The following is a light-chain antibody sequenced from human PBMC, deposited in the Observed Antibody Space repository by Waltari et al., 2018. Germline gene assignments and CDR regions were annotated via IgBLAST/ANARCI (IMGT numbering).Light chain of an antibody. J-gene: IGLJ2*01. V-gene: IGLV2-14*03. CDR2: DVS. Sequence: HSALTQPASVSGSPGQSITISCTGTSSDVGGYNYVSWYQQHPCKAPKLMIFDVSNRPSGVSDRFSGSKSGNTASLTISGLQAEDEADYYCSSYISSDTLELFGGGTSLTVL. CDR3: SSYISSDTLEL. CDR1: SSDVGGYNY.